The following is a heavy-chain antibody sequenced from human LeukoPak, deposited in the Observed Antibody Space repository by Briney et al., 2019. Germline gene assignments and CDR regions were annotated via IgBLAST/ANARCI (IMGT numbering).Heavy chain of an antibody. D-gene: IGHD3-22*01. CDR3: ARDSRQYYYDSSGYYDY. CDR1: GVTFSNYW. CDR2: INSDGSST. Sequence: PGGSLRLSCVASGVTFSNYWMHWVRQVPGKGLVWVSRINSDGSSTSYADSVKGRFTISRDNAKNTLYLQMNSLRAEDTAVYYCARDSRQYYYDSSGYYDYWGQGTLVTVSS. J-gene: IGHJ4*02. V-gene: IGHV3-74*01.